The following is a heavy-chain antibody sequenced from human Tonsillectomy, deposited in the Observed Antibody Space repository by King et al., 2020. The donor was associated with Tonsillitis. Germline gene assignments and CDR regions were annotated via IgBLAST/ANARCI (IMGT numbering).Heavy chain of an antibody. CDR1: GLTVSGNY. J-gene: IGHJ6*02. V-gene: IGHV3-66*01. D-gene: IGHD3-3*01. CDR2: LYSGGST. Sequence: EVQLVESGGGLVQPGGSLRLSCAVSGLTVSGNYMSWIRQAPGKGLEWVSILYSGGSTKYADSVKGRFTISRDNSKNTLYLQMNSLRAEDTAVYYCARAPPRYYDFLGYGMDVWGQGTTVTVSS. CDR3: ARAPPRYYDFLGYGMDV.